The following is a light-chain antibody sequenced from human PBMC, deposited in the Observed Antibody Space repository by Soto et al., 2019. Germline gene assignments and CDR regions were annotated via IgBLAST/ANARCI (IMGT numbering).Light chain of an antibody. J-gene: IGLJ1*01. CDR1: SSDVGGYNC. V-gene: IGLV2-11*01. CDR3: CSHVGASIYV. Sequence: QSVLTQPRSVSGSPGQSVTISCTGTSSDVGGYNCVSWYQQHPGKAPQLMIYDVTQRPSGVPDRFSGSKSGNTASLTISGLQAEDEADYYCCSHVGASIYVFGTGTKVTVL. CDR2: DVT.